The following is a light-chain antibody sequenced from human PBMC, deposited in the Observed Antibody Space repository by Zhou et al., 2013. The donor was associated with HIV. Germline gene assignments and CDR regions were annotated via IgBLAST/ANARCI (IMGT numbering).Light chain of an antibody. CDR1: QSFSSTY. Sequence: IVLTQSPGILSMSPGERATLSCRASQSFSSTYLAWYQHKPGQAPRLIIYATSTRATGIPDRFSGSGSGTDFTLTISRLEPEDFAVYFCQQYGSSPLTFGGGTKVEIK. J-gene: IGKJ4*01. V-gene: IGKV3-20*01. CDR2: ATS. CDR3: QQYGSSPLT.